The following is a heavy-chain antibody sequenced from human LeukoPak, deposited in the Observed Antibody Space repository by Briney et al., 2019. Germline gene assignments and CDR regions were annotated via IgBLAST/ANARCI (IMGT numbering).Heavy chain of an antibody. CDR1: GGSISSYY. Sequence: PSETLSLTCTVSGGSISSYYWSWIRQPPGKGLEWIGYIYYSGSTNYNPSLKSRVTISVDTSKNQFSLKLSSVTAADTAVYYCARTTAAGTHYYYGMDVWGQGTTVTVSS. CDR3: ARTTAAGTHYYYGMDV. V-gene: IGHV4-59*01. CDR2: IYYSGST. J-gene: IGHJ6*02. D-gene: IGHD6-13*01.